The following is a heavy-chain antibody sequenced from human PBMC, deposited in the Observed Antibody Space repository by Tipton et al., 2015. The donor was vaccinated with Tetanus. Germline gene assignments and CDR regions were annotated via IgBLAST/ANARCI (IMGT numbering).Heavy chain of an antibody. D-gene: IGHD3-16*01. CDR1: GGSISTRNYF. Sequence: TLSLTCTVSGGSISTRNYFWGWIRQAPGKGLEWIGIIYYSGSTDYNPSLKSRVAISVDTSKNQFSLKLSSVTAADTAVYYCARTWGVWVTSIDAFDIWGQGTKVAVSS. V-gene: IGHV4-39*01. CDR3: ARTWGVWVTSIDAFDI. J-gene: IGHJ3*02. CDR2: IYYSGST.